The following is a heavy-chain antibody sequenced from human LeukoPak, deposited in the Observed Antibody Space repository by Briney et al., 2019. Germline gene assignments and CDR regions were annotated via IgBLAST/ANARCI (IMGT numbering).Heavy chain of an antibody. CDR2: ISGSGGST. CDR3: AKDQRDYYDSSGISAFDI. V-gene: IGHV3-23*01. Sequence: GGSLRLSCAASGFTFSSYAMSWVRQAPGKGLEWVSAISGSGGSTYYADSVKGRFTISRDNSKNTLYLQMNSLRAEDTAVYYCAKDQRDYYDSSGISAFDIWGQGTMVTVSS. J-gene: IGHJ3*02. CDR1: GFTFSSYA. D-gene: IGHD3-22*01.